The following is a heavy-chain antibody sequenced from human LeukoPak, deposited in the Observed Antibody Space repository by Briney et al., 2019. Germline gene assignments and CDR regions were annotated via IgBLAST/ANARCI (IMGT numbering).Heavy chain of an antibody. J-gene: IGHJ3*02. D-gene: IGHD3-22*01. CDR1: GFTFSSYD. CDR2: IWYDGSNK. V-gene: IGHV3-33*01. CDR3: ARGTYYYDSSGSGAFDI. Sequence: GRSLRLSCAASGFTFSSYDMHWVRQAPGKGLEWVAVIWYDGSNKYYADSVKGRFTISRDNSKNTLYLQMNSLRAEDTAVYYCARGTYYYDSSGSGAFDIWGQGTMVTVSS.